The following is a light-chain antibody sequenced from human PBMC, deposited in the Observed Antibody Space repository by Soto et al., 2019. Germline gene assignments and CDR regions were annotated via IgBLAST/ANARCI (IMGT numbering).Light chain of an antibody. J-gene: IGLJ1*01. CDR1: SSNIGSNS. Sequence: QSALTQPPSASGTPGQRVTISCSGSSSNIGSNSVNWYQQLPGTAPKLLIHSSDQRPSGVPDRFSGSKYGTSGSLAISGLQSEDEADYYCAAWDDSLNGYVFGTGTKVTVL. V-gene: IGLV1-44*01. CDR3: AAWDDSLNGYV. CDR2: SSD.